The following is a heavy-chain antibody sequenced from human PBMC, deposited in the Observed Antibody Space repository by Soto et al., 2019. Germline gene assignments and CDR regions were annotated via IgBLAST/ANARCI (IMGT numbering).Heavy chain of an antibody. CDR3: VRDNYYYDSSGTQNWFDP. Sequence: ASVKVSCKASGYTFTSYAMHWVRQAPGQRLEWMGWINAGNGNTKYSQKFQGRVTITRDTSASTAYMELSSLRSEDTAVYYCVRDNYYYDSSGTQNWFDPWGQGTLVTVSS. V-gene: IGHV1-3*01. CDR1: GYTFTSYA. D-gene: IGHD3-22*01. J-gene: IGHJ5*02. CDR2: INAGNGNT.